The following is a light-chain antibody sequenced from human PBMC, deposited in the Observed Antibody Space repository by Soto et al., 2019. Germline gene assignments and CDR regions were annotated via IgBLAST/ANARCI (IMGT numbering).Light chain of an antibody. CDR3: QQYNNWPLT. Sequence: VTTQAPASLSVSPGERATLSCRASQTINNNVAWYQLKDGQVPRLLIYGASTRATDIPDRFSGSGSGTDFTLTISRLEPEDFAVYYCQQYNNWPLTFGQGTRLEIK. CDR1: QTINNN. CDR2: GAS. V-gene: IGKV3-15*01. J-gene: IGKJ5*01.